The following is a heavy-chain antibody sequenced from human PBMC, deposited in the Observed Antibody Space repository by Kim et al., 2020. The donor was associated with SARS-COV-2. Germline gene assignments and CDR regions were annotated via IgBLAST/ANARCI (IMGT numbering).Heavy chain of an antibody. J-gene: IGHJ6*01. CDR2: ISGSGGST. D-gene: IGHD1-26*01. CDR1: GFTFSSYA. V-gene: IGHV3-23*01. CDR3: AKVRARLLGYYYYGMDV. Sequence: GGSLRLSCAASGFTFSSYAMSWVRQAPGKGLEWVSAISGSGGSTYYADSVKGRFTISRDNSKNTLYLQMNSLRAEDTAVYYCAKVRARLLGYYYYGMDVLGQGNTGTGSS.